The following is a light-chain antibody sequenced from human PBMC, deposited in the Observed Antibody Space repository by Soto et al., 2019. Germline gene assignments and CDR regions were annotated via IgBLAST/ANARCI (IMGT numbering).Light chain of an antibody. J-gene: IGKJ3*01. V-gene: IGKV3-11*01. CDR2: DAS. CDR1: QSVSSY. CDR3: QQRGKRPVT. Sequence: ILLTQSPSTLALSPGERATLSCRASQSVSSYLAWYQQKPGQAPRLLIYDASNRATGIPARFSGSGSGTDFTLTISSLEPEDFELYYCQQRGKRPVTFGPGTKVDIK.